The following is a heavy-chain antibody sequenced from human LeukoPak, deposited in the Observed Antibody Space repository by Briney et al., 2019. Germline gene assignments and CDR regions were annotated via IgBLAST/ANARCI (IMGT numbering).Heavy chain of an antibody. V-gene: IGHV3-23*01. CDR2: ISGSGGST. Sequence: HPGGSLRLSCAASGFTFSSYAMSWVRQAPGKGLEWVSAISGSGGSTYYADSVKGRFTISRDNSKNTLYLQMNSLRAEDTAVYYCAKDSSVIVVVLVLSWGQGTLVTVSS. CDR3: AKDSSVIVVVLVLS. CDR1: GFTFSSYA. D-gene: IGHD3-22*01. J-gene: IGHJ4*02.